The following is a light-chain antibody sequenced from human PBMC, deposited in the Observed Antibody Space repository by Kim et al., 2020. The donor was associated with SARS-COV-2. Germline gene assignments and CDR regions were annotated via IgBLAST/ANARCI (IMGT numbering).Light chain of an antibody. Sequence: CPGERATLSCRASQSVRRGYLAWYQQKPGQAPRLPISGEPSRPTGIPAGFGGSGSGTDLPLPIGRREPEYFALYYCHQYGSSPLTFVAGTKVDIK. V-gene: IGKV3-20*01. J-gene: IGKJ4*01. CDR1: QSVRRGY. CDR3: HQYGSSPLT. CDR2: GEP.